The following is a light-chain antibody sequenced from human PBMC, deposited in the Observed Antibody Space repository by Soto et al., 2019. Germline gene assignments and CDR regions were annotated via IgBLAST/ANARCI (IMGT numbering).Light chain of an antibody. V-gene: IGLV2-14*01. CDR3: SSYTTSNTRQIV. Sequence: QSVLTQPASVSGSPGQSITISRTGTSSDVGGYNYVSWYQQHPGKAPKFMIYDVSNRPSGVSNRFSGSKSGNTASLTISGLQAEDEADYYCSSYTTSNTRQIVFGTGTQLTVL. CDR2: DVS. CDR1: SSDVGGYNY. J-gene: IGLJ1*01.